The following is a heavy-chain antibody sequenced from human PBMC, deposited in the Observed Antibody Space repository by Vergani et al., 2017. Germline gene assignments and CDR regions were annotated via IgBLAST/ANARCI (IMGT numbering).Heavy chain of an antibody. CDR2: IKSKTDGGTT. V-gene: IGHV3-15*01. CDR3: ARVANPGIAAFDY. Sequence: EVQLVESGGGLVKPGGSLRLSCAASGFTFSNAWMSWVRQAPGKGLEWVGRIKSKTDGGTTDYAAPVKGRFTISRDDSKNTLYLQMNSLKTEDTAVYYCARVANPGIAAFDYWGQGTLVTVSS. D-gene: IGHD6-13*01. CDR1: GFTFSNAW. J-gene: IGHJ4*02.